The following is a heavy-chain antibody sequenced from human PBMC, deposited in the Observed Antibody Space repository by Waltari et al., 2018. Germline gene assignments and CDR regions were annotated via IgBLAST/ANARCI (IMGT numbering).Heavy chain of an antibody. D-gene: IGHD3-22*01. J-gene: IGHJ4*02. V-gene: IGHV3-21*01. CDR2: ISSSSSYI. CDR3: AREVYYYDSSGLTDY. CDR1: GFTFSSYS. Sequence: EVQLVESGGGLVKPGGSLRLSCAASGFTFSSYSMNWVRQAPGKGLEWVSSISSSSSYIYYADSVKGRFTISRDNAKNSLYLQMNSLRAEDTAVYYCAREVYYYDSSGLTDYWGQGTLVTVSA.